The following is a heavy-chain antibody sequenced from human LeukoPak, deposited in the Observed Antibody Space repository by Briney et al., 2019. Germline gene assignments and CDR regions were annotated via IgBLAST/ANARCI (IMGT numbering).Heavy chain of an antibody. V-gene: IGHV3-30*02. CDR2: IWYDGSQK. CDR1: GFTFSTYG. J-gene: IGHJ5*02. Sequence: PGGSLRLSCAATGFTFSTYGMHWVRQAPGKGLEWVAVIWYDGSQKYYADSVKGRLTISRDNSKNTLYLQMNSLRAEDTAVYYCATVTTSGPWGQGTLVTVSS. D-gene: IGHD1/OR15-1a*01. CDR3: ATVTTSGP.